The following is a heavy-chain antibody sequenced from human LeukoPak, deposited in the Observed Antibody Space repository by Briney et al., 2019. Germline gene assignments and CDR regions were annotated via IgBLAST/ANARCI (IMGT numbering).Heavy chain of an antibody. J-gene: IGHJ4*02. V-gene: IGHV3-21*01. D-gene: IGHD2-21*02. CDR3: ASACGGDCYYTTSFDY. CDR2: ISSSSSYI. CDR1: GFTFSSYS. Sequence: KPGGSLRLSCAASGFTFSSYSMNWVRQAPGKGLEWVSSISSSSSYIYYADSVKGRFTISRDNAKNSLYLQMNSLRAEDTAVYYCASACGGDCYYTTSFDYWGQGTLVTVSS.